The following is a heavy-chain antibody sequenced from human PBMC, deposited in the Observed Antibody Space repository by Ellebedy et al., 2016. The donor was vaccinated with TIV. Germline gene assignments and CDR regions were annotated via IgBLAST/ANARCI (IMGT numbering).Heavy chain of an antibody. CDR2: ISWNSGKI. Sequence: SLKISCAASGFTFDDYGMHWVRQAPGKGLECVSGISWNSGKIGYADSVKGRFTISRDNAKNSLYLQMNSLRVEDTALYYCAKNISGGIITGTTLADYYGMDVWGQGTTVTVSS. CDR3: AKNISGGIITGTTLADYYGMDV. CDR1: GFTFDDYG. D-gene: IGHD1-7*01. J-gene: IGHJ6*02. V-gene: IGHV3-9*01.